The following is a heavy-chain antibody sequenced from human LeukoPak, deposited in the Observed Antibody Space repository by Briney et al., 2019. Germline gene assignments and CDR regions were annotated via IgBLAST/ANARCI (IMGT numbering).Heavy chain of an antibody. V-gene: IGHV3-30*02. J-gene: IGHJ5*02. CDR3: ARDRYGSGSSLFDP. D-gene: IGHD3-10*01. CDR1: GFTFSSYG. Sequence: GGSLRLSCAASGFTFSSYGMHWVRQAPGKGLEWVAFIRYDGSNKYYADSVKGRFTISRENAKNSLYLQMNSLRAGDTAVYYCARDRYGSGSSLFDPWGQGTLVTVSS. CDR2: IRYDGSNK.